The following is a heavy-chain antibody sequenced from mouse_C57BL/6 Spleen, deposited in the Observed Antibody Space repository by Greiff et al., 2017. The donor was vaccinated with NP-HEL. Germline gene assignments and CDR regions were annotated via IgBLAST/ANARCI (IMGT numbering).Heavy chain of an antibody. CDR3: ARLDYYGSSYRGYFDY. CDR2: IYPGSGST. J-gene: IGHJ2*01. V-gene: IGHV1-55*01. D-gene: IGHD1-1*01. Sequence: QVQLQQPGAELVKPGASVKMSCKASGYTFTSYWITWVKQRPGQGLEWIGDIYPGSGSTNYNEKFKSKATLTVDTSSSTAYMQLSSLTSEDSAVYYCARLDYYGSSYRGYFDYWGQGTTLTVSS. CDR1: GYTFTSYW.